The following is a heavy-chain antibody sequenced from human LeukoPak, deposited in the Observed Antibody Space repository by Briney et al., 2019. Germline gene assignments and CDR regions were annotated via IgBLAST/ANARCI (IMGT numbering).Heavy chain of an antibody. CDR2: IKSKTDGGTT. CDR1: GFTFSNAW. D-gene: IGHD4-23*01. Sequence: GGSLRLSCAASGFTFSNAWMSWVRQAPGKGLEWVGRIKSKTDGGTTDYAAPVKGRFTISRDDSKNTLYLQMNSLKTEDTAAYYCTTRTTVVTDAFDIWGQGTMVTVSS. CDR3: TTRTTVVTDAFDI. V-gene: IGHV3-15*01. J-gene: IGHJ3*02.